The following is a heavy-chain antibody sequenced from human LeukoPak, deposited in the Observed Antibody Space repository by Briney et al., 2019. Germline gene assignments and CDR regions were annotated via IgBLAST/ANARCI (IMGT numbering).Heavy chain of an antibody. D-gene: IGHD1-26*01. CDR1: GYTFTSYA. CDR3: ARVGGSYSPYAYLDY. CDR2: INAGNGNT. V-gene: IGHV1-3*01. Sequence: ASVKVSCKASGYTFTSYAMHWVRQAPGQRLEWMGWINAGNGNTKYSQKFQGRVTITRDTSASTAYMELSSLRSEDTAVYYCARVGGSYSPYAYLDYWGQGTLVTVSS. J-gene: IGHJ4*02.